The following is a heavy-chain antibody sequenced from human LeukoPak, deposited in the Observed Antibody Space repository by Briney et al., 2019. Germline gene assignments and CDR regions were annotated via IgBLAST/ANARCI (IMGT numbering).Heavy chain of an antibody. Sequence: SETLSLTCTVSGGSISSSSYYWGWIRQPPGKGLEWIGSIYYSGSTYYNPSLKSRVTISVDTSKNQFSLKLSSVTAAGTAVYYCARSCSSTSCSLDYWGQGTLVTVSS. CDR3: ARSCSSTSCSLDY. V-gene: IGHV4-39*07. J-gene: IGHJ4*02. CDR2: IYYSGST. CDR1: GGSISSSSYY. D-gene: IGHD2-2*01.